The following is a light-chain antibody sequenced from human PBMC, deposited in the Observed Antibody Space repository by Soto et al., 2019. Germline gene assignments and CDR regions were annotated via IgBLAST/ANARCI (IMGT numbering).Light chain of an antibody. V-gene: IGLV2-8*01. J-gene: IGLJ2*01. CDR2: EVS. CDR3: SSYAGSNNVV. Sequence: QSALTQPPSASGSPGQSVTSSCTGTSSDVGGYNYVSWYQQHPGKAPKLMIYEVSKRPSGVPDRFSGSKSGNTASLTVSGLQAEDEADYYCSSYAGSNNVVFGGGTQLTVL. CDR1: SSDVGGYNY.